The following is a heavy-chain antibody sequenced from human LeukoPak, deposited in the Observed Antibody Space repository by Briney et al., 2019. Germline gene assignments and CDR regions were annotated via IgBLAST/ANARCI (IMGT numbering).Heavy chain of an antibody. V-gene: IGHV3-49*04. CDR1: GFTFGDYG. CDR2: IRSKADGGTT. J-gene: IGHJ4*02. Sequence: GGSLRLSCKASGFTFGDYGLSWVRQAPGKGLECVGFIRSKADGGTTENTASVKGRFTISRDDSKSIAYLQMNSLKTEDTAVYYCSRDNYCDSSGYPEVWGQGTLVTVSS. D-gene: IGHD3-22*01. CDR3: SRDNYCDSSGYPEV.